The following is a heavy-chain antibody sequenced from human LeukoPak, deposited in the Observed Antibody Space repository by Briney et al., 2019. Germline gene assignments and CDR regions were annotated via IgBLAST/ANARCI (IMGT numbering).Heavy chain of an antibody. V-gene: IGHV3-48*03. CDR2: ISSSGSSI. J-gene: IGHJ6*02. D-gene: IGHD2-2*01. CDR1: GFTFSSYE. CDR3: ARDPRCSSMSCYRSSFYGMDV. Sequence: PGGSLRLSCAASGFTFSSYEMNWVRQAPGEGLEWVSYISSSGSSIYYADSVKGRFTISRDNAKNSLYLQMNSLRAEDTAVYYCARDPRCSSMSCYRSSFYGMDVWGQGTTVTVSS.